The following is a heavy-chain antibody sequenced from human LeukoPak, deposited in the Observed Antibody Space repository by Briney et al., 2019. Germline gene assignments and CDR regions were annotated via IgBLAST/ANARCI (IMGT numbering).Heavy chain of an antibody. CDR1: GFTFSSFW. V-gene: IGHV3-7*03. CDR3: ARGGTRGYSPVDH. D-gene: IGHD5-18*01. CDR2: IKQDGSER. Sequence: TGGSLRLSCAASGFTFSSFWMNWVRQAPGKGLEWVANIKQDGSERNYVDSVKGRSTISRDNAKNSLFLQMNSLRVEDTAVYYCARGGTRGYSPVDHWGQGILVTVSS. J-gene: IGHJ4*02.